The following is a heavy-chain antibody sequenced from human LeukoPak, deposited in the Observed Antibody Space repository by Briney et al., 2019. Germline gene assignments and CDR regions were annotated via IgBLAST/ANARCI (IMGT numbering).Heavy chain of an antibody. J-gene: IGHJ6*02. D-gene: IGHD2-2*01. CDR1: GGSINSSTW. Sequence: SETLSLTCAVSGGSINSSTWWSWARQPPGKGLEWIGEIYHSGSTYYNPSLKSRVTISVDTSKNQFSLKLSSVTAADTAVYYCARDQYCSSTSCYDNYYYGMDVWGQGTTVTVSS. CDR3: ARDQYCSSTSCYDNYYYGMDV. V-gene: IGHV4-4*02. CDR2: IYHSGST.